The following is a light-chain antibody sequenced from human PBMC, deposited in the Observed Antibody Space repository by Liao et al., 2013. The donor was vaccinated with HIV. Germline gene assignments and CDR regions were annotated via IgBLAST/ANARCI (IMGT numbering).Light chain of an antibody. Sequence: YVLTQPPSVSVAPGQTAVMTCGGNNIRSRGVHWYQQRPGQAHVLVMYYDQNRPSGIPERISGSISGNTATLTISGVETGDEADYFCQVWDHSSDQGVFGGGTKLTVL. CDR1: NIRSRG. V-gene: IGLV3-21*04. J-gene: IGLJ3*02. CDR2: YDQ. CDR3: QVWDHSSDQGV.